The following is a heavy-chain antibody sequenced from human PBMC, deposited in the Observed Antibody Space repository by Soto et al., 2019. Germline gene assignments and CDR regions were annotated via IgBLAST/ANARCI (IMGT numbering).Heavy chain of an antibody. Sequence: SETLSLTCAVYGGSFSGYYWSWIRQPPGKGLEWIGEINHSGSTNYNPSLKSRVTISVDTSKNQFSLKLSSVTAADTAVYYCVRYAVAAPIGFDYWGQGTLVTVSS. J-gene: IGHJ4*02. CDR3: VRYAVAAPIGFDY. CDR2: INHSGST. CDR1: GGSFSGYY. V-gene: IGHV4-34*01. D-gene: IGHD6-19*01.